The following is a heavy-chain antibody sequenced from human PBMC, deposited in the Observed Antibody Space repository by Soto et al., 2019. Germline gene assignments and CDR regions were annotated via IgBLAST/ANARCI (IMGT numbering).Heavy chain of an antibody. CDR2: ISGSGGTT. CDR3: AKAMGFESPIRGYFDY. CDR1: GFTFTSYG. D-gene: IGHD2-2*02. J-gene: IGHJ4*02. V-gene: IGHV3-23*01. Sequence: EAQLLESGGDLIQPGGSLRLSCAASGFTFTSYGMSWVRQAPGKGLEWVSTISGSGGTTYYADSVKGRFTISRDNSKNTLYLQINRQRAEDTDVYCGAKAMGFESPIRGYFDYWGQGTLVTVSS.